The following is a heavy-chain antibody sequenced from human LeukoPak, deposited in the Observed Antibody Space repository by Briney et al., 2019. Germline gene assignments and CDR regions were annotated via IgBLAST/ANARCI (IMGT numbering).Heavy chain of an antibody. CDR2: ISSSSSYT. Sequence: GGSLRLSCAASGFTFSDYYMSWIRQDPGKGLEWVSYISSSSSYTNYADSVKGRFTISGDNAKNSLYLQMNSLRAEDTAVYYCARETGSYRPHWGQGTLVTVSS. V-gene: IGHV3-11*06. D-gene: IGHD3-16*02. CDR1: GFTFSDYY. CDR3: ARETGSYRPH. J-gene: IGHJ4*02.